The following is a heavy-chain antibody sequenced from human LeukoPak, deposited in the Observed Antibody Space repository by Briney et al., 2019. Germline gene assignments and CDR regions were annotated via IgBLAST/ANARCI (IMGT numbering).Heavy chain of an antibody. D-gene: IGHD3-3*01. Sequence: GGSLRLSCAASGFTFSSYWMSWVRQAPGKGLEWVANIKQDGSEKYYVDSVKGRFTISRDNAKNSLYLQMNSLRAEDTAVYYCAREEHYDFWSGYYYYYGMDVWGQGPTVTVSS. CDR2: IKQDGSEK. CDR1: GFTFSSYW. CDR3: AREEHYDFWSGYYYYYGMDV. J-gene: IGHJ6*02. V-gene: IGHV3-7*01.